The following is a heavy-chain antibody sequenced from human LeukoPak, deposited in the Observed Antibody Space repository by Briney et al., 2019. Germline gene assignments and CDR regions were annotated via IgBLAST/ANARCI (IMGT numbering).Heavy chain of an antibody. J-gene: IGHJ4*02. CDR2: IKQDGSEE. Sequence: PGGSLRLSCVASGVSISGQWMNWVRQAPGQGLEWVANIKQDGSEEDYVDSVKGRFTISRDDGRNSVSLQMNSVRAEDTAVYYCGYTNNFYHWGQGTLVVVSS. CDR3: GYTNNFYH. CDR1: GVSISGQW. D-gene: IGHD3-16*02. V-gene: IGHV3-7*01.